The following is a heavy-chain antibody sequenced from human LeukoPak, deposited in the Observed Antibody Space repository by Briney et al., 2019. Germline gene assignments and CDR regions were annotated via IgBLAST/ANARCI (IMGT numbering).Heavy chain of an antibody. Sequence: SETLSLTCAVYGGSFSGYYWSWIRQPPGKGLEWIGEINHSGSTNYNPSLKSRVTISVDTSKNQFSLKLSSVTAADTAVYYCAPQSYGLFAHWGQGMLVTVSS. J-gene: IGHJ4*02. D-gene: IGHD3-16*01. CDR1: GGSFSGYY. V-gene: IGHV4-34*01. CDR3: APQSYGLFAH. CDR2: INHSGST.